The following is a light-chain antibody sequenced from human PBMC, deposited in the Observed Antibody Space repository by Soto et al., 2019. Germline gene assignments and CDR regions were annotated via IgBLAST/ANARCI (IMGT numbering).Light chain of an antibody. CDR1: QSVSSY. J-gene: IGKJ1*01. Sequence: EIVLTQSPATLSLSPGERATLSCRASQSVSSYLAWYQQKPGQAPRLLIYDASNRATGIPARFSGSGSGTDFTLAISSLEPEDFGVYYCQQRRSWPPVTFGQGTKVEIK. CDR2: DAS. CDR3: QQRRSWPPVT. V-gene: IGKV3-11*01.